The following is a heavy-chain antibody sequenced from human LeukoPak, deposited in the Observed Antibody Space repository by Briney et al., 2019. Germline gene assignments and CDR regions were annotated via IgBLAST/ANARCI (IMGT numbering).Heavy chain of an antibody. D-gene: IGHD3-22*01. Sequence: ASVKVSCKASGYTFTDSYMHWVRQAPGQGLEWMGWINPNSGGTNYAQKFQGRVTMTRDTSITTAYMELSRLRSDDTAVYYCARGPLITMIVVGARNWFDPWGQGTLVTVSS. V-gene: IGHV1-2*02. J-gene: IGHJ5*02. CDR2: INPNSGGT. CDR1: GYTFTDSY. CDR3: ARGPLITMIVVGARNWFDP.